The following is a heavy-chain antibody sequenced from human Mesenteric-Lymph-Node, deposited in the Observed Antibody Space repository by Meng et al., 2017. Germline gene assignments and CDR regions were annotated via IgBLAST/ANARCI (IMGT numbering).Heavy chain of an antibody. CDR1: GFSLSTSGMR. V-gene: IGHV2-70*04. CDR3: ARMSGSYYGYYFDY. CDR2: IDWDDDK. D-gene: IGHD1-26*01. Sequence: SGPTLAKPTQTLTLTCTFPGFSLSTSGMRVSWIRQPPGKALEWLARIDWDDDKFYSTSLKTRLTISKDTSKNQVVLTMTNMDPVDTATYYCARMSGSYYGYYFDYWGQGTLVTVSS. J-gene: IGHJ4*02.